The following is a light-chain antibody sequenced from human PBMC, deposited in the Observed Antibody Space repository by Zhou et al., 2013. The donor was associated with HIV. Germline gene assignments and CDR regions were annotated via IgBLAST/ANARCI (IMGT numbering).Light chain of an antibody. CDR1: QSIRGS. Sequence: DIQMTQSPSSLSASVGDRVTITCRASQSIRGSLNWYQQKPGKAPNLLIYAASSLQSGVPSRFSGTGSGTDFTLTISSLQPEDFATYYCQQSYSAPQTFAQGTKVEI. CDR3: QQSYSAPQT. V-gene: IGKV1-39*01. CDR2: AAS. J-gene: IGKJ1*01.